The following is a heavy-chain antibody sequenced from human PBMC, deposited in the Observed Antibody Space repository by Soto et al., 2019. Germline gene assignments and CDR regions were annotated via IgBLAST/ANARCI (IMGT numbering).Heavy chain of an antibody. CDR3: AKNPVLRQLAEPYYFDY. D-gene: IGHD6-13*01. CDR1: GFTFSSYA. V-gene: IGHV3-23*01. Sequence: EVQLLESGGGLVQPGGSLRLSCAASGFTFSSYAMSWVRQAPGKGLEWVSAISGSGGSTYYADSVKGRFTISRDNSKNTLYLQMNSLRAEDTAVYYCAKNPVLRQLAEPYYFDYWGQGTLVTVSS. J-gene: IGHJ4*02. CDR2: ISGSGGST.